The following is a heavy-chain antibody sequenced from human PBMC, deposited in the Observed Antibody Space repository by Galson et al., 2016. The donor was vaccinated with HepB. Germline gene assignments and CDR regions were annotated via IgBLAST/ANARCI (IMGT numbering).Heavy chain of an antibody. CDR3: VRENWHFDL. CDR1: GFTFTTYW. V-gene: IGHV3-7*03. CDR2: INHGGSVA. J-gene: IGHJ2*01. Sequence: SLRLSCAASGFTFTTYWMDWVRQAPGKGLEWVANINHGGSVAYYVDSVKGRFTISRDNAKNSLYLQMNSLRDEDTAVYYCVRENWHFDLWAVAPWSLSPQ.